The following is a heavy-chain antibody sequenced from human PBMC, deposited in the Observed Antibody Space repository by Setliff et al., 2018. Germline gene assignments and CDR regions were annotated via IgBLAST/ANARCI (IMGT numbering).Heavy chain of an antibody. CDR2: IRPHNGNT. CDR3: ARGIYYFDIMGDP. V-gene: IGHV1-18*01. CDR1: GYTFTNYG. D-gene: IGHD3-22*01. J-gene: IGHJ5*02. Sequence: ASVKVTCKASGYTFTNYGITWVRQAPGQGLEWMGWIRPHNGNTAYAQKFQDRVILTTDTSTTTVYMELRSLRSDDTAVYYCARGIYYFDIMGDPWGQGTLVTVSS.